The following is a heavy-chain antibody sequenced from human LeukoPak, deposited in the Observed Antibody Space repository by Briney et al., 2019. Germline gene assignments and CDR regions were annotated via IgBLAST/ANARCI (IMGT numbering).Heavy chain of an antibody. CDR2: IYTSGST. Sequence: SETLSLTCTVSGGSISSYYWSWIRQPAGKGLEWIGRIYTSGSTNYNPSLKSRVTMSVDTSKSQFSLKLSSVTAADTAVYYCARDRASSGSNWFDPWGQGTLVTVSS. J-gene: IGHJ5*02. D-gene: IGHD3-22*01. CDR1: GGSISSYY. CDR3: ARDRASSGSNWFDP. V-gene: IGHV4-4*07.